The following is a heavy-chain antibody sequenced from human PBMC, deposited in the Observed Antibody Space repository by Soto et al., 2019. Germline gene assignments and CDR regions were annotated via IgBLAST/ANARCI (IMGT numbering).Heavy chain of an antibody. CDR2: ISSSSSYI. J-gene: IGHJ4*02. CDR3: ARGGGQGSRKNYYFDY. V-gene: IGHV3-21*01. Sequence: EVQLVESGGGLVKPGGSLRLSCAASGFTFSSYSMNWVRQAPGKGLEWVSSISSSSSYIYYADSVKGRFNISRDNAKNSLYLQMNSLRAEDTAVYCCARGGGQGSRKNYYFDYWGQGTLVTVSS. CDR1: GFTFSSYS.